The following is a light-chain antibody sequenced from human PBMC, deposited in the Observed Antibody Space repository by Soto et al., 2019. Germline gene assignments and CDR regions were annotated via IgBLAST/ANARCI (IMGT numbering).Light chain of an antibody. J-gene: IGKJ4*01. Sequence: IQMTQSPSTLSGSVGDRVTITCRASQTISSWLAWYQQKPGKAPKLLIYKASTLKSGVPSRFSGSGSGTEFTLTISSLQTDDFATYYCQQLRMYTSTFGGGTKVDIK. V-gene: IGKV1-5*03. CDR2: KAS. CDR1: QTISSW. CDR3: QQLRMYTST.